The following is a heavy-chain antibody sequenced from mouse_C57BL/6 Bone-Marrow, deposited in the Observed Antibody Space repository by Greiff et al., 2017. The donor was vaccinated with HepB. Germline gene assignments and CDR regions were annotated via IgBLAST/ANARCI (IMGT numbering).Heavy chain of an antibody. CDR1: GYSITSGYY. CDR3: ASEGLYYGSSSFAY. D-gene: IGHD1-1*01. J-gene: IGHJ3*01. Sequence: DVQLQESGPGLVKPSQSLSLTCSVTGYSITSGYYWNWIRQFPGNKLEWMGYISYDGSNNYNPSLKNRISITRDTSKNQFFLKLNSVTTEDTATYYCASEGLYYGSSSFAYWGQGTLVTVSA. V-gene: IGHV3-6*01. CDR2: ISYDGSN.